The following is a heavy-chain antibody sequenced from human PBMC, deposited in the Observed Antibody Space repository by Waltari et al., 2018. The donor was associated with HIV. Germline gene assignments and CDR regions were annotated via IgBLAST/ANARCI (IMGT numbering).Heavy chain of an antibody. D-gene: IGHD3-22*01. Sequence: QVHLVQSGAELRKPGASVTVSCKASGYNFTTYGIPWVRQAPGQGLEWMGWISGYNGDTKYTQKVRGRVTMTTDTSTSTAYLEMGSLRFDDTAVYYCARDHYYGSSGYYSDYWGQGTLVTVSS. J-gene: IGHJ4*02. CDR2: ISGYNGDT. V-gene: IGHV1-18*01. CDR3: ARDHYYGSSGYYSDY. CDR1: GYNFTTYG.